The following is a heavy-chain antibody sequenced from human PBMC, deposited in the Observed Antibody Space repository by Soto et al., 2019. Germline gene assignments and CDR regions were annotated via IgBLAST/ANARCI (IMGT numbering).Heavy chain of an antibody. CDR1: GGTFSSYA. V-gene: IGHV1-69*01. CDR3: ARAPGYSYGYGSFDY. CDR2: IIPIFGTA. Sequence: QVQLVQSGAEVKKPGSSVKVSCKASGGTFSSYAISWVRQAPGQGLEWMGGIIPIFGTANYAQKFQGRVTITADESTRTAYMERSSLRSEDTAVYYCARAPGYSYGYGSFDYWGQGTLVTVSS. D-gene: IGHD5-18*01. J-gene: IGHJ4*02.